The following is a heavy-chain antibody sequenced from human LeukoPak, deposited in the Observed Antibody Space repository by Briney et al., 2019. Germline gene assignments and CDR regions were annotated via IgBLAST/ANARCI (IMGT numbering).Heavy chain of an antibody. CDR2: ISSTSNYI. J-gene: IGHJ5*02. CDR1: EFTFSSYN. D-gene: IGHD2/OR15-2a*01. CDR3: ARGKTSQNIVTRKTYNWFDP. V-gene: IGHV3-21*01. Sequence: PGGSLRLSCAASEFTFSSYNMNWVRQAPGKGLEWVSSISSTSNYIYYADSVKGRFTISRDNAKNSLYLQMKSLRADDTAVYYCARGKTSQNIVTRKTYNWFDPWGQGTLVTVSS.